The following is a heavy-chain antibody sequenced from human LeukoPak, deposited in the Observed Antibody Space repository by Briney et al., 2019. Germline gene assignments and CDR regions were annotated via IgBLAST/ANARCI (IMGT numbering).Heavy chain of an antibody. V-gene: IGHV3-11*04. CDR2: ISSSGSTI. CDR3: ARDQEYYDFWSGYRYYYYMDV. J-gene: IGHJ6*03. D-gene: IGHD3-3*01. CDR1: GFTFSDYY. Sequence: GGSLRLSCAASGFTFSDYYMSWIRQAPGKGLEWVSYISSSGSTIYYADSVKGRFTISRDNAKNSLYLQMNSLRAVDTAVYYCARDQEYYDFWSGYRYYYYMDVWGKGTTVTVSS.